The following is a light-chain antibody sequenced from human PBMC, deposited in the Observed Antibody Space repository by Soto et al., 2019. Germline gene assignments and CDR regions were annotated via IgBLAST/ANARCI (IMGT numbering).Light chain of an antibody. Sequence: PSSLSASVGDRVTITCRASQGISNFLAWYKQKPGKAPKLLIYAASTLQSGVPSRFSGSGSGTDFTFTISSLQPEDIATYYCQQYDDLSALTFGGGTKVDIK. J-gene: IGKJ4*01. V-gene: IGKV1-9*01. CDR1: QGISNF. CDR2: AAS. CDR3: QQYDDLSALT.